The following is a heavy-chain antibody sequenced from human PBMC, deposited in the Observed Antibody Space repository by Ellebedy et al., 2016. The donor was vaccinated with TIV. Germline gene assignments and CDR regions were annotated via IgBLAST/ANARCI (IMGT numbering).Heavy chain of an antibody. Sequence: SETLSLTCTVSGGSIRSYYWSWIRQPPGKGLEWIGYIHYSGSTNYNPSLKSRVTISVDTSKNQFSLKLSSVTAADTAVYYCARVRTVTTWAHYYYGMDVWGQGTTVTVSS. V-gene: IGHV4-59*01. CDR1: GGSIRSYY. CDR3: ARVRTVTTWAHYYYGMDV. D-gene: IGHD4-17*01. CDR2: IHYSGST. J-gene: IGHJ6*02.